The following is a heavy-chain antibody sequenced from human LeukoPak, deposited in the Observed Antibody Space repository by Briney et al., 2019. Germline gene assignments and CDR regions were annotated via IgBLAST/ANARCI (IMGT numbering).Heavy chain of an antibody. CDR3: AKEETPDYYGSGSYYNGDYFDY. CDR1: GFTFSSYA. CDR2: INGSGGST. D-gene: IGHD3-10*01. V-gene: IGHV3-23*01. J-gene: IGHJ4*02. Sequence: GGSLTLSCAASGFTFSSYAMSWVRQAPGKGLEWVSAINGSGGSTYYADSVKGRFTISRDNSKNTLYLQMNSLRAEDTAVYYCAKEETPDYYGSGSYYNGDYFDYWGQGTLVTVSS.